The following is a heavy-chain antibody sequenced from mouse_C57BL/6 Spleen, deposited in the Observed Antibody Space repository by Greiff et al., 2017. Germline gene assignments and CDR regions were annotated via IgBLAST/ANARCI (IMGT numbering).Heavy chain of an antibody. CDR1: GYTFTSYW. J-gene: IGHJ2*01. V-gene: IGHV1-56*01. CDR3: ARGERSSGLFDY. Sequence: QVQLQQPGAELVKPGASVKLSCKASGYTFTSYWMQWVRQRAGQGLEWIGEIFPGSGSTYYNEKFKGKATLTVDTSSSTAYMQLSSLTSEDSAVYFCARGERSSGLFDYWGQGATLTVSS. CDR2: IFPGSGST. D-gene: IGHD3-2*02.